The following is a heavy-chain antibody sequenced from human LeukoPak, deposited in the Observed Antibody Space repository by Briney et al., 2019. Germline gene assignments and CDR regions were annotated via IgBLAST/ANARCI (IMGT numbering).Heavy chain of an antibody. Sequence: SVKVSCKASGGTFSSYAISWVRQAPGQGLEWMGRIIPIFGTANYAQKFQGRVTITTDESTSTAYMELSSLRSEDTAVYYCAVTLGYCSGGSCADAFDIWGQGTMVTVSS. CDR1: GGTFSSYA. V-gene: IGHV1-69*05. CDR2: IIPIFGTA. J-gene: IGHJ3*02. CDR3: AVTLGYCSGGSCADAFDI. D-gene: IGHD2-15*01.